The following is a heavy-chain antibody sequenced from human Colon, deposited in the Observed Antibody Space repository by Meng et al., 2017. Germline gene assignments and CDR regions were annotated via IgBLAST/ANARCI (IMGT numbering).Heavy chain of an antibody. V-gene: IGHV4-4*02. CDR1: GVSISTTNW. CDR2: NAHTGRT. CDR3: GTTDSNYCPIHY. J-gene: IGHJ4*02. Sequence: QVQLRESGPGLVKPSGTLSLTCAVSGVSISTTNWWTWFRQSPGKGLEWSGENAHTGRTNYSRSLKSRVTVSMDKSKIHFSQNVTSVTAADTAVYYCGTTDSNYCPIHYWGQGTLVTVSS. D-gene: IGHD4-11*01.